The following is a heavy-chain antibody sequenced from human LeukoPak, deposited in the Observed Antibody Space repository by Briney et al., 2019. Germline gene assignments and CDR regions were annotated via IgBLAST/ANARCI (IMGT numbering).Heavy chain of an antibody. V-gene: IGHV4-34*01. CDR3: ARSPGSHDAFDI. D-gene: IGHD1-1*01. CDR2: INHSGST. CDR1: GGSFSGYY. Sequence: SETLSLTCAVYGGSFSGYYWSWIRQPPGKGLEWIGEINHSGSTNYNPSLKSRVTISVDTSKNQFSLKLSSVTAADTAVYYCARSPGSHDAFDIWGQGTMVTVSS. J-gene: IGHJ3*02.